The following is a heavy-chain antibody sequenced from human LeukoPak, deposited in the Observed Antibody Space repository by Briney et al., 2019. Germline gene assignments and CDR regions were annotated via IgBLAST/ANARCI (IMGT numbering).Heavy chain of an antibody. CDR1: GFTSSSYW. CDR3: ARNPHGKIDI. D-gene: IGHD5-24*01. Sequence: GGSLRLSCAASGFTSSSYWMSWVRQAPGKGLEWVANIKQDGSEKYYVDSVKGRFTISRDNAKNSLYLEMNSLRAEETAVYYCARNPHGKIDIWGQGTMVTVSS. J-gene: IGHJ3*02. CDR2: IKQDGSEK. V-gene: IGHV3-7*01.